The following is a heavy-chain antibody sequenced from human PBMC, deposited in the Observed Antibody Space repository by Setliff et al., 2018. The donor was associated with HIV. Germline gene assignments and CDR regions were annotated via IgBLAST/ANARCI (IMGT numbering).Heavy chain of an antibody. CDR1: GFTLSRYW. J-gene: IGHJ4*02. V-gene: IGHV3-7*01. CDR3: ASPYYDFVWGSYQPDY. D-gene: IGHD3-16*02. CDR2: INQDGSER. Sequence: GGSLRRSCAASGFTLSRYWMSWVRQAPGKGLEWVANINQDGSERHYVDSVKGRLTISRDNAKNLLSLQMNSLRVEDTAVYYCASPYYDFVWGSYQPDYWGQGTLVTVSS.